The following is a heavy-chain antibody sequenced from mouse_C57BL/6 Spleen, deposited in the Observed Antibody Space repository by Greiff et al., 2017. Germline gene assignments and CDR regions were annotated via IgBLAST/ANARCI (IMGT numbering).Heavy chain of an antibody. V-gene: IGHV1-69*01. J-gene: IGHJ2*01. CDR2: IDPSDSYT. D-gene: IGHD1-1*02. CDR3: ARGAAGGY. Sequence: QVQLQQPGAELVMPGASVKLSCKASGYTFTSSWMHWVKQRPGQGLEWIGEIDPSDSYTNYNQKFKGKSTLTVDKSSSTAYMQLSSLTSEDSAVYYCARGAAGGYWGQGTTLTVSS. CDR1: GYTFTSSW.